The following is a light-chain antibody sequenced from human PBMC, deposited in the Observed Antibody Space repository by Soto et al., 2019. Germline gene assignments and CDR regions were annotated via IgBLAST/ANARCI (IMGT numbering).Light chain of an antibody. Sequence: EIVLTQSPATLSLSPGERATLSCRASQSISSHLVWYQQKPGQAPRLLMYDASNRATGIPARFSGSGSGTDFPLPISSLEPEDFAVYYCQQRPNWPLTFGGGTKVEIK. CDR3: QQRPNWPLT. J-gene: IGKJ4*01. CDR2: DAS. V-gene: IGKV3-11*01. CDR1: QSISSH.